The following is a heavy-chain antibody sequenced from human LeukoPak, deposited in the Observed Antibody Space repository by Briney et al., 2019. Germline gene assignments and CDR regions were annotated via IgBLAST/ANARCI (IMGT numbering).Heavy chain of an antibody. CDR2: IRSKTDGRTT. V-gene: IGHV3-15*01. D-gene: IGHD2-2*01. J-gene: IGHJ6*03. CDR3: TPPSPPPFVVVPAAHYYYYYMDV. CDR1: GCTLSNAW. Sequence: GRSLRLPCAPSGCTLSNAWMSWVRQAPEKVREGVGGIRSKTDGRTTGYAATVKGRFTISRHDSRNTLYLQMHRLKPAATAVSQCTPPSPPPFVVVPAAHYYYYYMDVWGKKTTVTVSS.